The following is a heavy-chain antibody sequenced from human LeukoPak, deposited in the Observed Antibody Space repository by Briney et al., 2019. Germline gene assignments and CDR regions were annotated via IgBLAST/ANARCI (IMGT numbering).Heavy chain of an antibody. CDR1: GFTFSSYA. V-gene: IGHV3-30*04. D-gene: IGHD1-26*01. J-gene: IGHJ4*02. Sequence: GGSLRLSCAASGFTFSSYAMHWVRQAPGKGLEWVAVISYDGSNKYYADSVKGRFTISRDNSKNTLYLQMNSLRAEDTAVYYCARPYDSGSYYALTYWGQGTLVTVSS. CDR3: ARPYDSGSYYALTY. CDR2: ISYDGSNK.